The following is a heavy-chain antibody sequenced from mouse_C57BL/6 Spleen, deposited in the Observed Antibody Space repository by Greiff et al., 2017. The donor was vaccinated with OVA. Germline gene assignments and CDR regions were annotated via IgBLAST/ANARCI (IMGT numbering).Heavy chain of an antibody. CDR1: GYTFTSYW. V-gene: IGHV1-53*01. CDR3: ARSVTPYNCDY. Sequence: QVQLQQPGTELVKPGASVKLSCKASGYTFTSYWMHWVKQRPGQGLEWIGNINPRNGGTNYNEKVKSKATLTVDKASSTAYMQLSSMTSEESAVYYCARSVTPYNCDYWGQGTTLTVSS. D-gene: IGHD2-2*01. J-gene: IGHJ2*01. CDR2: INPRNGGT.